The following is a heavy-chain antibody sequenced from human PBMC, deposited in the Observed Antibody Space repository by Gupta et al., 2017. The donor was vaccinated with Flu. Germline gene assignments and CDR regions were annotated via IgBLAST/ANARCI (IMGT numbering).Heavy chain of an antibody. V-gene: IGHV4-39*01. CDR2: SYYSGST. CDR3: ARLGYSSSWIDS. J-gene: IGHJ4*02. Sequence: QLQLQDSGPGLVKPSETLSLTCTVSGGSISSGTYYWGWIRQPPGKGLDWIGSSYYSGSTYYNPSLQGRVTISVDTSKNQFSLKLNSVTATDTAVYYCARLGYSSSWIDSWGQGTLVTVSS. CDR1: GGSISSGTYY. D-gene: IGHD6-13*01.